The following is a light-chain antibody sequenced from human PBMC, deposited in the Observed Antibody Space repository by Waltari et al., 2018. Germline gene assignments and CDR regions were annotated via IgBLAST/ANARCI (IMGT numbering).Light chain of an antibody. CDR1: QSISTW. J-gene: IGKJ1*01. Sequence: DIQMTQSPSTLSASVGDRVTITCRASQSISTWLAWYQQKPGKAPNLPIYKASSLESGVPSRFSGSGSGTEFTLTISSLQAEDVAVYYCQQYYSTPPTFGQGTKVEIK. V-gene: IGKV1-5*03. CDR2: KAS. CDR3: QQYYSTPPT.